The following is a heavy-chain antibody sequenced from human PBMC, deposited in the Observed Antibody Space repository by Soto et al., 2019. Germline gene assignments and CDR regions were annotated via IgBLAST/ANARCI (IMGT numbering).Heavy chain of an antibody. J-gene: IGHJ1*01. Sequence: GGSLRLSCAASGFTFSRYGMHWVRQAPGQGLEWVAVMSYDGSNKYYADSVKDRFTVFRDNSKNTLYLEMNSLRAEDTAVYYCAKGTGWELLHEYFQHWGQVTLVTVSS. V-gene: IGHV3-30*18. CDR1: GFTFSRYG. CDR3: AKGTGWELLHEYFQH. CDR2: MSYDGSNK. D-gene: IGHD1-26*01.